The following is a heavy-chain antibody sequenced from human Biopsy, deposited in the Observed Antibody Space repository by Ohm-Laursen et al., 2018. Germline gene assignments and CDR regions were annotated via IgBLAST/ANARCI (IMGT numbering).Heavy chain of an antibody. CDR3: ARTPRDSFWSGSYKRGLWFDP. CDR1: GGSIISYY. J-gene: IGHJ5*02. Sequence: TLPLTCRVSGGSIISYYWTWIRQPPGKGLEWIGHVYNGGITNYNPSLKSRVTISKDTSKNQFSLQVNSVTAADTAVYYCARTPRDSFWSGSYKRGLWFDPWGQGTLVIVSS. V-gene: IGHV4-59*01. D-gene: IGHD3-3*01. CDR2: VYNGGIT.